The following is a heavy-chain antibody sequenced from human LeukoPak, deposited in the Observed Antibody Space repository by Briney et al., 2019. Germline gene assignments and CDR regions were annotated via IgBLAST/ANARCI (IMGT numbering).Heavy chain of an antibody. D-gene: IGHD3-22*01. J-gene: IGHJ4*02. CDR2: ISAYNGNT. CDR3: ARNRDRSYYYDWVY. V-gene: IGHV1-18*01. Sequence: ASVKVSCKASGYTFTSYGISWVRQAPGQGLEWMGWISAYNGNTNYAQKLQGRVTMTTDTSTSTAYMELRSLRSDDTAVYYCARNRDRSYYYDWVYWGQGTLVTVSS. CDR1: GYTFTSYG.